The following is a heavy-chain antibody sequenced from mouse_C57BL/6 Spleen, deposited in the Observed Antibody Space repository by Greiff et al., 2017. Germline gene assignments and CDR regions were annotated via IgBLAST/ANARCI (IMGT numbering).Heavy chain of an antibody. CDR3: ARGGDCGSGYWYFDV. CDR1: GFTFSSYA. CDR2: ISDGGRYT. Sequence: EVNVVESGGGLVKPGGSLKLSCAASGFTFSSYAMSWVRQTPEKRLEWVATISDGGRYTYYPDNVKGRFTISRDNAKNNLYLQMSHLKSEDTAMYYGARGGDCGSGYWYFDVWGTGTTVTVSS. J-gene: IGHJ1*03. V-gene: IGHV5-4*03. D-gene: IGHD1-1*01.